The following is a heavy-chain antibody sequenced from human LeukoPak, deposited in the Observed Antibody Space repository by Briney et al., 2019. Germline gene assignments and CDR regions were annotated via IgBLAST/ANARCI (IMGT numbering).Heavy chain of an antibody. CDR2: IYHSGST. D-gene: IGHD3-3*01. V-gene: IGHV4-30-2*01. CDR1: GGSISSGGYY. Sequence: PSETLSLTCTVSGGSISSGGYYWSWIRQPPGKGLEWIGYIYHSGSTYYNPSLKSRVTISVDRSKNQFSLKLSSVTAADTAVYYCARDPYYDFWSGYYTLGDAFDIWGQGTMVTVSS. CDR3: ARDPYYDFWSGYYTLGDAFDI. J-gene: IGHJ3*02.